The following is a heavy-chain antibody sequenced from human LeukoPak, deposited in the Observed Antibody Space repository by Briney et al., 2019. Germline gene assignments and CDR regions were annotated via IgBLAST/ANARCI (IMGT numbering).Heavy chain of an antibody. V-gene: IGHV4-34*01. CDR3: ARGRGSYVH. D-gene: IGHD1-26*01. J-gene: IGHJ4*02. CDR1: GGSFSGYY. CDR2: INHSGST. Sequence: PSETLSLTCAVYGGSFSGYYWSWIRQPPGKGLEWIGEINHSGSTNYNPSLKSRVTISVDTSKNQFSLKLSSVTVADTAVYYCARGRGSYVHWGQGTLVTVSS.